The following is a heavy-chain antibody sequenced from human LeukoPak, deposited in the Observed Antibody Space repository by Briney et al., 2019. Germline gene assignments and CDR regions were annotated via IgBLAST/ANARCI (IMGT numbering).Heavy chain of an antibody. CDR3: ARENTTPRSSWYDY. CDR1: GGSISSSDW. V-gene: IGHV4-4*02. Sequence: ASETLSLTCAVSGGSISSSDWWSWVRQPPGKGLEWIGEIYHSGSTNYNPSLKSRVTISVDKSKNQFSLKLSSVTAADTAVYYCARENTTPRSSWYDYWGQGTLVTVSS. J-gene: IGHJ4*02. CDR2: IYHSGST. D-gene: IGHD6-13*01.